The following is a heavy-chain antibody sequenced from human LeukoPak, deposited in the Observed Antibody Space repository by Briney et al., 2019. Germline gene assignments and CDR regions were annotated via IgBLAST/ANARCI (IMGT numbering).Heavy chain of an antibody. D-gene: IGHD6-6*01. CDR1: GGSFSGYY. J-gene: IGHJ6*02. CDR2: INHSGST. V-gene: IGHV4-34*01. CDR3: ARARITRHSSSSVYYYGMDV. Sequence: SETLSLTCAVHGGSFSGYYWSWIRQPPGKGLEWIGEINHSGSTNYNPSLKSRVTISVDTSKNQFSLKLSSVTAADTAVYYCARARITRHSSSSVYYYGMDVWGQGTTVTVSS.